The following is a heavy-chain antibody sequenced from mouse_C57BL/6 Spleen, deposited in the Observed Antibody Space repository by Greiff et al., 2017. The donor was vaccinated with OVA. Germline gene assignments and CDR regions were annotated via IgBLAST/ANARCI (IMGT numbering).Heavy chain of an antibody. CDR3: AYRPGESAWFAY. CDR1: GYTFTSYW. J-gene: IGHJ3*01. CDR2: IDPSDSDT. V-gene: IGHV1-69*01. D-gene: IGHD1-3*01. Sequence: QVQLQQPGAELVMPGASVKLSCKASGYTFTSYWMHWVKQRPGQGLEWIGEIDPSDSDTNYNQKFKGKSTLTVNKSSSTAYMQLSSLTSEDSAVYYRAYRPGESAWFAYWGQGTLVTVSA.